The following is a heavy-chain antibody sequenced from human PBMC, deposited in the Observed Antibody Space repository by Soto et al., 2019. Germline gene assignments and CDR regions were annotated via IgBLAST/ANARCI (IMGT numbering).Heavy chain of an antibody. Sequence: QVHREQSGAVVKRTGSSVRVSCQYSVDSFSSYPISWVRQAPGQGLEWMGGTITMFGTADYAEKFQGRDTKSTGKTPTTAYIELSSMTSMATAVYYCERDVGTGHFYLTAWGQGTTATVSS. J-gene: IGHJ6*02. V-gene: IGHV1-69*06. CDR2: TITMFGTA. CDR1: VDSFSSYP. CDR3: ERDVGTGHFYLTA. D-gene: IGHD3-10*01.